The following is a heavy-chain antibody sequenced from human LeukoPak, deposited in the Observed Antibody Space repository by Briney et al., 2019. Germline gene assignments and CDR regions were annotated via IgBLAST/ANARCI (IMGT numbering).Heavy chain of an antibody. V-gene: IGHV3-30*02. D-gene: IGHD3-22*01. Sequence: GGSLRLSCAASGFTFSSYGMHWVRQAPGKGLEWGAVIRYDGSNKYYADSVKGRFTISRDNSKNTLYRQMNSLRAEDTVVYYCAKEWYYYDSSGFAYXGQGXMVTVSS. J-gene: IGHJ4*02. CDR2: IRYDGSNK. CDR1: GFTFSSYG. CDR3: AKEWYYYDSSGFAY.